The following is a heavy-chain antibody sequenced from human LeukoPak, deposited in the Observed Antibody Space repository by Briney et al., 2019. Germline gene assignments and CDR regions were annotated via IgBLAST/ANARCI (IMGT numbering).Heavy chain of an antibody. CDR3: ARSSGYYYYFDY. CDR2: ISYDGSNK. V-gene: IGHV3-30*04. Sequence: GRSLRLSCAASGFTFSSYAMHWVRQAPGKGLEWVAVISYDGSNKYYADSVKGRFTISRDNSKNTLYLQMSSLRAEDTAVYYCARSSGYYYYFDYWGQGTLVTVSS. J-gene: IGHJ4*02. CDR1: GFTFSSYA. D-gene: IGHD3-22*01.